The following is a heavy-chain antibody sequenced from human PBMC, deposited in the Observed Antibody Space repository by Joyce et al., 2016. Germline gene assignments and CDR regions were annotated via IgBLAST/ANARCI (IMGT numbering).Heavy chain of an antibody. Sequence: QVQLVQSGAEVKKPGVSVKISCKASGYTFSNYNINWVRQAHVQGLEWMGLISAYNGDTKYAQKVQVRVNITTDTSTRTAYMGMRSLRSDDAAIYYCASAITWETGMITDCGQGALVTVSS. D-gene: IGHD3-16*01. V-gene: IGHV1-18*01. CDR1: GYTFSNYN. J-gene: IGHJ4*02. CDR2: ISAYNGDT. CDR3: ASAITWETGMITD.